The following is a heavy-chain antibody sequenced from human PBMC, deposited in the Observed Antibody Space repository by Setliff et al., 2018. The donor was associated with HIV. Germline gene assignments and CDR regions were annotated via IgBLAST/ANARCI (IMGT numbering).Heavy chain of an antibody. CDR1: GDSISSGNYY. D-gene: IGHD3-10*01. J-gene: IGHJ3*02. Sequence: SETLSLTCTFSGDSISSGNYYWSWIRQPAGKGLEWIGRIYSTGSTNYNPSLKSRVTISVDTSKNQFSLKLKSVTAADTAVYYCATSAESGFGIHWGVFNIWGQGTRVT. CDR3: ATSAESGFGIHWGVFNI. CDR2: IYSTGST. V-gene: IGHV4-61*02.